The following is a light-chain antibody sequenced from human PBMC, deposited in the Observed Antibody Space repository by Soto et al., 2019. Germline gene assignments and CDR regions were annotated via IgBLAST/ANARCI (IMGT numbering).Light chain of an antibody. CDR3: QQYNNWPRT. V-gene: IGKV3-15*01. CDR2: TAS. Sequence: MRQTRAALSLSPGERATLYCKASQSVIRYSAWYQQKPGQSPRRLIYTASTRATGIPARFSGSGSGTEFPLTISSLQSEDFAVYYCQQYNNWPRTFGQATKVDI. CDR1: QSVIRY. J-gene: IGKJ1*01.